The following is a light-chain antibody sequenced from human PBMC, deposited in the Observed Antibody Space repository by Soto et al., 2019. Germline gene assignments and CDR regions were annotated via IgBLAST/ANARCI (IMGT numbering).Light chain of an antibody. Sequence: EIVMTQSPATLSVSPGERATLSCRASQSVGSNLAWYQQKPGQAPRLLMYGASTRATGVPARFSGSGSGAEFTLTISSLQSEDFSVYYCQQYNNRPPWTFGQGTKVEFE. CDR1: QSVGSN. V-gene: IGKV3-15*01. CDR3: QQYNNRPPWT. J-gene: IGKJ1*01. CDR2: GAS.